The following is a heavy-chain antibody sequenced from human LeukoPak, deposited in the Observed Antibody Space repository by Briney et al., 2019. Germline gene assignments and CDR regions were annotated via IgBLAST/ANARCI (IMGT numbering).Heavy chain of an antibody. CDR3: ADRSGYDAFDI. Sequence: PSETLSLTCAVSGASVSSGGYSWSWIRQPPGKGLEWIGYIYQSGSTYYNPSLESRVTISVDKSKNQFSLKLTSVTAADAAIYYCADRSGYDAFDIWGQGTMVTVSS. D-gene: IGHD3-10*01. J-gene: IGHJ3*02. CDR1: GASVSSGGYS. CDR2: IYQSGST. V-gene: IGHV4-30-2*01.